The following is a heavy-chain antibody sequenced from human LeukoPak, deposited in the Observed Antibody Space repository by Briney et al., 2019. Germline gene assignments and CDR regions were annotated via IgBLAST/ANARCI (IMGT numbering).Heavy chain of an antibody. CDR1: GGSFSGYY. Sequence: PSETLSLTCAVYGGSFSGYYWSWIRQPPGKGLEWIGYIFYSGNTNYNPSLKSRVTISVDTSKNQISLKLSSVTAADTAVYYCARGGGLVDIWGQGTMVTVSS. V-gene: IGHV4-59*01. CDR2: IFYSGNT. J-gene: IGHJ3*02. D-gene: IGHD2-15*01. CDR3: ARGGGLVDI.